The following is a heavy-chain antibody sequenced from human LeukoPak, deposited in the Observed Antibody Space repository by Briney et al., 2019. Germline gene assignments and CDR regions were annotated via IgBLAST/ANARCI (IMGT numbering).Heavy chain of an antibody. CDR1: GGSISSSSYY. J-gene: IGHJ4*02. Sequence: KPSETLSLTCTVSGGSISSSSYYWGWIRQPPGKGLEWIGSIYYSGSTYYNPSLKSRVTISVDTSKNQFSLKLSSVTAADTAVYYCARMDWNGAHLDYWGQGTLVTVSS. CDR2: IYYSGST. CDR3: ARMDWNGAHLDY. V-gene: IGHV4-39*07. D-gene: IGHD1-1*01.